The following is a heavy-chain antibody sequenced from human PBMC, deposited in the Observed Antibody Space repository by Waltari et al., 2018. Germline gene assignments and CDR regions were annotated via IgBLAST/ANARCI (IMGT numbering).Heavy chain of an antibody. CDR1: GFTVSNNY. CDR3: ASTRYCSSTSCPDAFDI. Sequence: EVQLVESGGGLIQPGGSLRLSCAVSGFTVSNNYMSWVRQAPGKGLEWVSVIYSVGSTYYTDSVKGRFTISRDSSENTVYLQMSSLRAEDTALYYCASTRYCSSTSCPDAFDIWGQGTMVTVSS. CDR2: IYSVGST. J-gene: IGHJ3*02. D-gene: IGHD2-2*01. V-gene: IGHV3-53*01.